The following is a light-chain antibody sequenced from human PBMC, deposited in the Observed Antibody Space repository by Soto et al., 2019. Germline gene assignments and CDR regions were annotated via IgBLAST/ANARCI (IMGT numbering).Light chain of an antibody. CDR1: SSNIGNYY. CDR2: END. V-gene: IGLV1-51*02. Sequence: QSVLTQPPXVSAAPGXXXTMSCSGSSSNIGNYYVSWHQQLPGTAPELLIYENDKRPSGIPDRFSGSKSGTSATLGITGLQTGDEADYYCGTWDSSLSIFVFGTGTKVTVL. J-gene: IGLJ1*01. CDR3: GTWDSSLSIFV.